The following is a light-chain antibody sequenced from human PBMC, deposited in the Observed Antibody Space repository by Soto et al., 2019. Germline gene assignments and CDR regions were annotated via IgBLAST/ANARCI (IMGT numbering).Light chain of an antibody. CDR2: STS. Sequence: QAVVTQEPSLTVSPGGTVTLTCASSTGAVTSGYYPNWFQQKPGQAPRALIYSTSNTHSWTPARFSGSLLGGKAALTLSGVPPEDEAEYYCLIYYGGAQVFGGGTKLTVL. V-gene: IGLV7-43*01. CDR1: TGAVTSGYY. CDR3: LIYYGGAQV. J-gene: IGLJ2*01.